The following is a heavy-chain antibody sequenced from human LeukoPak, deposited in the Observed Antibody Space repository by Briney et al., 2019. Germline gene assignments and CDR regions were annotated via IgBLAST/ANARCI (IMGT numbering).Heavy chain of an antibody. D-gene: IGHD2-2*01. CDR2: ISGSGGST. Sequence: GGSLRLSCAASGFTFSNYWMHWVRQAPGKGLVWVSAISGSGGSTYYADSVKGRFTISRDNSKNTLYLQMNSLRAEDTAVYYCAKDYLIVVVPAAPDYWGQGTLVTVSS. CDR1: GFTFSNYW. V-gene: IGHV3-23*01. CDR3: AKDYLIVVVPAAPDY. J-gene: IGHJ4*02.